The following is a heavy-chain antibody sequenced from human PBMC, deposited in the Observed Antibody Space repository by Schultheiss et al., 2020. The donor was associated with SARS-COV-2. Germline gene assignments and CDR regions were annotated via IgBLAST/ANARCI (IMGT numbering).Heavy chain of an antibody. J-gene: IGHJ4*02. D-gene: IGHD3-22*01. CDR3: ARRYYDSSGYDY. CDR2: IDPSDSYT. V-gene: IGHV5-10-1*01. CDR1: GYSFTDYW. Sequence: GGSLRLSCKGSGYSFTDYWIGWVRQMPGKGLEWMGRIDPSDSYTNYSPSFQGHVTISADKSISTAYLQWSSLKASDTAMYYCARRYYDSSGYDYWGQGTLVTVSS.